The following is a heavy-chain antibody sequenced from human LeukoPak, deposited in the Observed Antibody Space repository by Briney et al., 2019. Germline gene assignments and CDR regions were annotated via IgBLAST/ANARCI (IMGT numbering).Heavy chain of an antibody. CDR2: INPNSGNT. J-gene: IGHJ4*02. Sequence: GASVKVSCKASGSTFTSYDINWVRQAPGQGLEWMGWINPNSGNTGNEQKFQGRAIMTGNNSISTAYMELSSLRAEYTAVYYYAKYGGYYDSSDHFAYGGQGTVATVSS. CDR1: GSTFTSYD. V-gene: IGHV1-8*01. D-gene: IGHD3-22*01. CDR3: AKYGGYYDSSDHFAY.